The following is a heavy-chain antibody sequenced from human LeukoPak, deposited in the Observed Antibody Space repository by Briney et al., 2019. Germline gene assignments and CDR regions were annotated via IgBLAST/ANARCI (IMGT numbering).Heavy chain of an antibody. D-gene: IGHD4-23*01. J-gene: IGHJ4*02. Sequence: ASVRVSCKASGYTFTSYDINWVRQATGQGLEWMGWMNPNRGNTGYARKVQGRVTITRNTSISTAYVELSSLRSEDTAVYYCARGVYGGNSMNFDYWGQGTLVTVSS. CDR2: MNPNRGNT. CDR1: GYTFTSYD. V-gene: IGHV1-8*03. CDR3: ARGVYGGNSMNFDY.